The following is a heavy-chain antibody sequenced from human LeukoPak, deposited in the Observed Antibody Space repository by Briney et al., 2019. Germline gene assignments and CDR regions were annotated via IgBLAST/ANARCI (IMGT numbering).Heavy chain of an antibody. CDR2: INPNTGGT. J-gene: IGHJ5*02. Sequence: ASVKVSCKAFGYTFTDYYMHWVRQAPGQGLEWMGWINPNTGGTKSAEKFQGRVTMTRDTSINTAYMELSSLKSDDTAVYYCAREGVVGALYWFDPWGQGTLVTVSS. D-gene: IGHD1-26*01. CDR1: GYTFTDYY. V-gene: IGHV1-2*02. CDR3: AREGVVGALYWFDP.